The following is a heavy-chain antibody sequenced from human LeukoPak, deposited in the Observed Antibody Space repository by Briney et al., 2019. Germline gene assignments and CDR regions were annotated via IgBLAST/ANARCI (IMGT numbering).Heavy chain of an antibody. CDR3: ARHMGLLNWIDP. V-gene: IGHV4-39*01. CDR2: AYYSGST. CDR1: GGSISSSSYY. J-gene: IGHJ5*02. Sequence: PSETLSLTCTVSGGSISSSSYYWGWIRQPPGKGLEWIGSAYYSGSTYHNPSLKSRVTISVDTSNNQFSLKLSSVTAADTAVYYCARHMGLLNWIDPWGQGTLVTVSS. D-gene: IGHD4/OR15-4a*01.